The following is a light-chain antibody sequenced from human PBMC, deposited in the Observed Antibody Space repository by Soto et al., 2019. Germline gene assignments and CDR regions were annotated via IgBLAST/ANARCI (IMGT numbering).Light chain of an antibody. CDR1: SSDVGGYNY. V-gene: IGLV2-8*01. J-gene: IGLJ1*01. CDR2: EVS. Sequence: QSVLTQPPSASGSTRQSVTISCTGTSSDVGGYNYVSWYQQHPGKAPKLMIYEVSKRPSGVPDRFSGSKSGNTASLTVSGLQAEDEADYYCSSYEGSNNFVFGTGTKVTVL. CDR3: SSYEGSNNFV.